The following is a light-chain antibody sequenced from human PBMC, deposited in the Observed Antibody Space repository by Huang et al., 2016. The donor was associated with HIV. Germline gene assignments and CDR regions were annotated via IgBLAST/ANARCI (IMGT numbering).Light chain of an antibody. CDR2: DAY. CDR3: QQFKNYPLT. Sequence: AIQLTQSPSFLSASVEDRVTITCRASQDITDALAWYQQKPGKPPKVLIYDAYSLESGVPSRFSGSGSGADFTLTISSLQPEDFATYYCQQFKNYPLTFGGGTKVEVK. J-gene: IGKJ4*01. CDR1: QDITDA. V-gene: IGKV1D-13*01.